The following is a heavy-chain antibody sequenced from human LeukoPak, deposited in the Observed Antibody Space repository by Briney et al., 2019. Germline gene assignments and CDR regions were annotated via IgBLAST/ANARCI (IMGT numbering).Heavy chain of an antibody. Sequence: GESLKISCKGSGYSFTSYWIGWVRQMPGKGLEWMGIIYPGDSDTRYSTSFQGQVTISADKSITTAYLQWSSLKASDTAMYYCARHSPGYCSSTSCPFDYWGQGTLVTVSS. CDR2: IYPGDSDT. D-gene: IGHD2-2*01. J-gene: IGHJ4*02. CDR3: ARHSPGYCSSTSCPFDY. V-gene: IGHV5-51*01. CDR1: GYSFTSYW.